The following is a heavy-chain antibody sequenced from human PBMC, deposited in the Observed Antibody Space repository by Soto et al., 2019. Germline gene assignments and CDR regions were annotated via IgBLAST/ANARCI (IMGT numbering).Heavy chain of an antibody. D-gene: IGHD6-6*01. CDR1: GGTFSSYA. J-gene: IGHJ6*02. Sequence: GASVKVSCKASGGTFSSYAISWVRQAPGQGLEWMGGIIPIFGTANYAQKFQGRVTITADESTSTAYMELSSLRSEDTAVYYCARSIAARRYYGMDVWGQGTTVTVSS. CDR2: IIPIFGTA. CDR3: ARSIAARRYYGMDV. V-gene: IGHV1-69*13.